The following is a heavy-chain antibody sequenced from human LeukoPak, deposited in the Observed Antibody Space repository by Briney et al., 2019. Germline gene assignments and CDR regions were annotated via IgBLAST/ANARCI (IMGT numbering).Heavy chain of an antibody. CDR2: IHPSGGST. D-gene: IGHD5-18*01. V-gene: IGHV1-46*01. J-gene: IGHJ4*02. CDR1: GYTFTDYY. CDR3: ARMAMDPAMVTNFFDL. Sequence: ASVKISCKASGYTFTDYYMYWVRQAPGQGLECMGVIHPSGGSTTYAQKFQGRVTLTKDTATSTVYIELSSLGSDDTAVYYCARMAMDPAMVTNFFDLWGQGTLLTVSA.